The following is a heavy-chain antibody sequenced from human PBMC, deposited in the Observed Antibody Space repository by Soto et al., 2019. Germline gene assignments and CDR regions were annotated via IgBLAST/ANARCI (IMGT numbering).Heavy chain of an antibody. Sequence: QVQLQESGPGLVKPSQTLSLTCTVSGGSIRSGGYYWSWIRQHPGKGLECIGYFYYSGNTYYNPSLKSRLTISGDTSKNQFSLNLSSVTAADTAVYYCARAMGAINYFDYWGQGTLVTVSS. J-gene: IGHJ4*02. V-gene: IGHV4-31*03. CDR3: ARAMGAINYFDY. CDR2: FYYSGNT. CDR1: GGSIRSGGYY. D-gene: IGHD1-26*01.